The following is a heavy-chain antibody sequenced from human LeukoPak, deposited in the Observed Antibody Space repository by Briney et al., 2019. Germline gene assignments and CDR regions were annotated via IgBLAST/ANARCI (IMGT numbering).Heavy chain of an antibody. V-gene: IGHV1-46*01. D-gene: IGHD4-4*01. J-gene: IGHJ4*02. CDR2: INPSGGST. CDR1: GYTFTSYY. CDR3: ARVLREIVNPYSNFYFDY. Sequence: EASVKVSCKASGYTFTSYYMHWVRQAPGQGLEWMGIINPSGGSTSYPQKFQGRVTMTRDTSTSTVYMELSSLRSEETAVYYCARVLREIVNPYSNFYFDYWGQGTLVTVSS.